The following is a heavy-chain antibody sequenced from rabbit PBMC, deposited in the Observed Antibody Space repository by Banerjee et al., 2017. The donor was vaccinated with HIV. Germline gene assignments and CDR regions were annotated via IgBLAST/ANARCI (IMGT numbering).Heavy chain of an antibody. CDR1: GFDFSSYY. CDR2: IDPVFGST. D-gene: IGHD1-1*01. CDR3: VRFASLNDL. Sequence: QLKESGGGLVQPGGSLKLSCKASGFDFSSYYMRWVRQAPGKGLEWIGYIDPVFGSTYYATWVNGRFTIANNNAQNTVDLQMNSLTAADTATYFCVRFASLNDLWGPGTLVTVS. J-gene: IGHJ4*01. V-gene: IGHV1S7*01.